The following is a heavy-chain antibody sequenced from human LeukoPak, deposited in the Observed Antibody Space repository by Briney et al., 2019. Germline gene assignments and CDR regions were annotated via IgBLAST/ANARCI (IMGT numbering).Heavy chain of an antibody. CDR2: INHSATT. CDR1: GGSFSGYY. V-gene: IGHV4-34*01. D-gene: IGHD2-2*02. J-gene: IGHJ5*02. Sequence: PSETLSLTCAVYGGSFSGYYWSWIRQPPGKGLEWIGEINHSATTNYNPSLKSRVTISVDTSKNQFSLKLSSVTAADTAVYYCARDNCSSTSCYTSRTGWFDPWGQGTLVTVSS. CDR3: ARDNCSSTSCYTSRTGWFDP.